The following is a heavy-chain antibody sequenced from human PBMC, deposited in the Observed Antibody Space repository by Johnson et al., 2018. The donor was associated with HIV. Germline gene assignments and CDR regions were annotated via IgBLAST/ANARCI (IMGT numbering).Heavy chain of an antibody. CDR2: ISYDGSNK. CDR3: AREGDAFDI. J-gene: IGHJ3*02. V-gene: IGHV3-30*14. CDR1: GFTFSSYA. Sequence: QVQLVESGGGVVQPGRSLRLSCAASGFTFSSYAMHWARQAQGKGLEWVAVISYDGSNKYYEDSVKGRFTISRDNPKNSLYLQMNSLRAGDTAVYYCAREGDAFDIWGQGTMVTVSS.